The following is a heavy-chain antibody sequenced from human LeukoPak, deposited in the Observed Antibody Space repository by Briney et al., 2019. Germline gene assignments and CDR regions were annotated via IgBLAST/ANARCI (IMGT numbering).Heavy chain of an antibody. J-gene: IGHJ6*02. CDR2: IIPIFGIA. CDR3: AAYSNYVRDYYYYGMDV. Sequence: SVKVSRKASGGTFSSYAISWVRQAPGQGLEWMGRIIPIFGIANYAQKFQGRVTITADKSTSTAYMELSSLRSEDTAVYYCAAYSNYVRDYYYYGMDVWGQGTTVTVSS. D-gene: IGHD4-11*01. V-gene: IGHV1-69*04. CDR1: GGTFSSYA.